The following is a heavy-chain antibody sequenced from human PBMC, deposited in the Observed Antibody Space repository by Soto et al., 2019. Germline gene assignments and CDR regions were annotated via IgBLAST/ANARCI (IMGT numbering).Heavy chain of an antibody. CDR2: IHYSGST. J-gene: IGHJ4*02. CDR3: ARSIYGVSDY. V-gene: IGHV4-59*01. CDR1: GGSISGFY. Sequence: PSETLSLTCSVSGGSISGFYWSWLRQPPGKGLEWIGYIHYSGSTTYNPSLKSRITISVDTSENQFSLKLASVTAADTAVYYCARSIYGVSDYWGPGTLVTVSS. D-gene: IGHD3-3*02.